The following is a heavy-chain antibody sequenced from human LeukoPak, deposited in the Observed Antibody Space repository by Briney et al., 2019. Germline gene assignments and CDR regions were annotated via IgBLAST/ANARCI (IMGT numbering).Heavy chain of an antibody. J-gene: IGHJ4*02. CDR3: ARGTYYYDSSGYPKSVYFDY. CDR1: GFTFSDYY. Sequence: PGGSLRLSCAASGFTFSDYYMSWIRQAPGKGLEWVSYISSSGSTIYYADSVKGRFTISRDNAKNSLYLQMNSLGAEDTAVYYCARGTYYYDSSGYPKSVYFDYWGQGTLVTVSS. CDR2: ISSSGSTI. V-gene: IGHV3-11*01. D-gene: IGHD3-22*01.